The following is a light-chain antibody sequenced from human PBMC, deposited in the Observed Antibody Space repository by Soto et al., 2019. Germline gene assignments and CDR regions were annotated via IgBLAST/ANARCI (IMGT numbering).Light chain of an antibody. Sequence: DIQMTQSPSSLSASVGDRVTITCQASQDISNYLNWYQQKPGKAPKLLIYAASNLETGVPSRFSGSGSGTDFTFTISSLQPEDIATYYCQQYDNIPITFGGGTKVEIK. CDR3: QQYDNIPIT. CDR2: AAS. CDR1: QDISNY. V-gene: IGKV1-33*01. J-gene: IGKJ4*01.